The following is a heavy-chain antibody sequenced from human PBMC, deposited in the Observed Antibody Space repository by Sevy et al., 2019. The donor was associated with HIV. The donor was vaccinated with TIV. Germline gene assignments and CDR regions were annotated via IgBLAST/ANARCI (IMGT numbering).Heavy chain of an antibody. CDR1: GVSISNYY. CDR2: SGST. Sequence: SETLSLTCTVSGVSISNYYWAWIRQPPGKGLECVGFSGSTNYNPSLKSRVTTSVDTSKNHFSLKLSSVTVADTAIYNAARGGPNQHQLDYFDYWGQGTLVTVSS. V-gene: IGHV4-59*01. J-gene: IGHJ4*02. D-gene: IGHD6-13*01. CDR3: ARGGPNQHQLDYFDY.